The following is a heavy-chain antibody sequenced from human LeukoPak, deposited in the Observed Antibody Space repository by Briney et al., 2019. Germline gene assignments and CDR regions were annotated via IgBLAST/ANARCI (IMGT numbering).Heavy chain of an antibody. D-gene: IGHD7-27*01. V-gene: IGHV3-53*01. CDR3: ARVTGDRYFDL. J-gene: IGHJ2*01. CDR1: GLTVSSNY. Sequence: GGSLRLSCAASGLTVSSNYMSWVRQAPGKGLEWVSVIYSGGSTYYADSVKGRFTISRDNSKNTLYLQMNSLRAEDTAVYYCARVTGDRYFDLWGRGTLVTVSS. CDR2: IYSGGST.